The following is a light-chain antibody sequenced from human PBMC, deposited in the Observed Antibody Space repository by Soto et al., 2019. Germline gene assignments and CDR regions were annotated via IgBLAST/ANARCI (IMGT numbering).Light chain of an antibody. CDR1: QSISNW. CDR2: HAS. V-gene: IGKV1-5*01. Sequence: DIQMTQSPATLPASVGDRVTLTCRASQSISNWLAWYQQKPGTAPKVLIYHASNLQSGVPSRFSGSGSGTEFTLTISKLQHYDFDSYYCQQYSSYSFGQGTKLEIK. J-gene: IGKJ1*01. CDR3: QQYSSYS.